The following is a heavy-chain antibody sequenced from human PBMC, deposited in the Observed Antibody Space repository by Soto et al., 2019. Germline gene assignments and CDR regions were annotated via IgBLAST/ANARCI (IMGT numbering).Heavy chain of an antibody. D-gene: IGHD6-19*01. CDR3: ARGGSGWYPFDY. CDR2: LTGGGDNT. J-gene: IGHJ4*02. V-gene: IGHV3-23*01. CDR1: GFAFSNYA. Sequence: EVHLLESGGGLVQPGTSLRLSCAASGFAFSNYAMSWVRQSPGKGLEWISSLTGGGDNTHYAESVKGRFTISRDNSKSTLFLQIESLRDGDTAVYYCARGGSGWYPFDYWGQGTLVTVSS.